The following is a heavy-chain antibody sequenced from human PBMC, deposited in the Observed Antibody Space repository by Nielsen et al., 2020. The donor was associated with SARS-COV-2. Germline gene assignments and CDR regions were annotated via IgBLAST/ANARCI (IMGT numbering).Heavy chain of an antibody. Sequence: SETLSLTCTVSGGSISSYYWSWIRQPPGKGLEWIGYIYYSGSTNYNPSLKSRVTISVDTSKNQFSLKLSSVTAADTAVYYCARDGRTATPGPTGGIVGAEDAFDIWGQGTMVTVSS. CDR3: ARDGRTATPGPTGGIVGAEDAFDI. CDR1: GGSISSYY. CDR2: IYYSGST. V-gene: IGHV4-59*13. D-gene: IGHD1-26*01. J-gene: IGHJ3*02.